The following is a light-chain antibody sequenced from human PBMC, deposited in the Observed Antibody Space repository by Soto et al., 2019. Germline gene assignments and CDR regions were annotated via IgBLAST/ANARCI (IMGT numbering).Light chain of an antibody. Sequence: EIVMTQSPATLSVSPGESATLSCRASQSISSELAWYQQKPGQHPRLLIYGASTRATRVPARFTGSWSGSDFTLTTGGLQSEKFALYYCQKGHNCPLTFGQGNRLEI. CDR1: QSISSE. CDR2: GAS. CDR3: QKGHNCPLT. J-gene: IGKJ2*01. V-gene: IGKV3-15*01.